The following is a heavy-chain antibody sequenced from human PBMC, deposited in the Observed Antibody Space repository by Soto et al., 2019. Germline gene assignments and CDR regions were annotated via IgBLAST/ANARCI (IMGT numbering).Heavy chain of an antibody. J-gene: IGHJ4*02. V-gene: IGHV3-20*01. CDR3: AATNLSYSSSFDY. CDR2: INWNGGST. D-gene: IGHD6-13*01. Sequence: GGSLRLSCAASGFTFDDYGMSWVRQAPGKGLEWVSGINWNGGSTGYADSVKGRFTISRDNAKNSLYLQMNSLRAEDTALYHCAATNLSYSSSFDYWGQGTLVTVSS. CDR1: GFTFDDYG.